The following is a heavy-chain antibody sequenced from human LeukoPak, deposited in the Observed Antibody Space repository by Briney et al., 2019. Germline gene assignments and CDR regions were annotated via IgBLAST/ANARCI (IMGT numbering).Heavy chain of an antibody. D-gene: IGHD3-22*01. Sequence: GGSLRLSCAASGFTFSSYAMTWVRQAPGKGLEWVSGISGSGISTYYADSVKGRFTISRDNSKNTLYLQMNGLRAEDTAVYYCAKPGAYCDSSGYWDYWGQGTLVTVSS. CDR3: AKPGAYCDSSGYWDY. CDR2: ISGSGIST. CDR1: GFTFSSYA. J-gene: IGHJ4*02. V-gene: IGHV3-23*01.